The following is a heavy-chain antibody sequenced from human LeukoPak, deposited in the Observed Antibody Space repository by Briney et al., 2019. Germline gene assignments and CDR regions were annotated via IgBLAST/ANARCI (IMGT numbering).Heavy chain of an antibody. D-gene: IGHD2-2*01. CDR3: ARLVVPDSDAFDI. CDR1: GFTFSDYY. CDR2: ISSNGGST. Sequence: GGSLRLSCAASGFTFSDYYMSWIRQAPGKGLEYVSAISSNGGSTYYANSVKGRFTISRDNSKNTLYLQMGSLRAEDMAVYYCARLVVPDSDAFDIWGQGTMVTVSS. V-gene: IGHV3-64*01. J-gene: IGHJ3*02.